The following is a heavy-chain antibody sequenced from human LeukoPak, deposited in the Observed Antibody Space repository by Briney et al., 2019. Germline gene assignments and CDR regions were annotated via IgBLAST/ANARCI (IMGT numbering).Heavy chain of an antibody. CDR2: MNPINGNT. CDR1: GFTFTSYD. CDR3: VRDGEGVAISVNYWFDP. Sequence: ASVTVSCTASGFTFTSYDINWVRQATGQGLEWMGWMNPINGNTGYAQKFQGRVTMTRDTSISTAYMELRSLRSDDTAVYYCVRDGEGVAISVNYWFDPWGQGTLVTVSS. D-gene: IGHD3-10*01. V-gene: IGHV1-8*01. J-gene: IGHJ5*02.